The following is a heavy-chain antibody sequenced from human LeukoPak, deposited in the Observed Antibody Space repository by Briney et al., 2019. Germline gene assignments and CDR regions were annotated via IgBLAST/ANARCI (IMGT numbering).Heavy chain of an antibody. J-gene: IGHJ5*02. Sequence: GASVKVSCKASGGTFSSYAISWVRQAPGQGLEWMGGIIPIFGTANYAQKFQGRVTITADKSTSTAYMELSSLRSEDTAVYYCARGTVDSSRPVLNWFDPWGQGTLVTVSS. CDR3: ARGTVDSSRPVLNWFDP. V-gene: IGHV1-69*06. D-gene: IGHD3-22*01. CDR2: IIPIFGTA. CDR1: GGTFSSYA.